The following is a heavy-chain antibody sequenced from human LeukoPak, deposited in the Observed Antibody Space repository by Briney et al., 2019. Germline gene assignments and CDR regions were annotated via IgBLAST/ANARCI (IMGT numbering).Heavy chain of an antibody. CDR3: ARSQIQSVNYGMDV. J-gene: IGHJ6*02. CDR1: GGSVSSGSYY. CDR2: IYYSGST. Sequence: SETLSLTCTVSGGSVSSGSYYWSWIRQPPGKGLEWIGYIYYSGSTNYNPSLKSRVTISVDTSKNQFSLKLSSVTAADTAVYYCARSQIQSVNYGMDVWGQGTTVTVSS. V-gene: IGHV4-61*01.